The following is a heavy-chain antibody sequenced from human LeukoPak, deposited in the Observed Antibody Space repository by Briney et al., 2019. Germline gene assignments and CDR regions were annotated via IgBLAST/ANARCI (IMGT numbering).Heavy chain of an antibody. CDR3: AKGYSTSNYYYMDV. Sequence: GGSLRLSCAASGFTFSSYGMSWVRQAPGMGLEWVSAISGSGGTTYYAASVRGRFTISRDNSKNTVYLQMNSLRDEDTAVYFCAKGYSTSNYYYMDVWGKGTTVTISS. V-gene: IGHV3-23*01. CDR2: ISGSGGTT. J-gene: IGHJ6*03. CDR1: GFTFSSYG. D-gene: IGHD6-6*01.